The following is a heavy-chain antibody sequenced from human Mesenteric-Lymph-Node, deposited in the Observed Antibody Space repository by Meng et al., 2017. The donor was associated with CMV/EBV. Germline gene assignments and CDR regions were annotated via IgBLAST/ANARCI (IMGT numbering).Heavy chain of an antibody. Sequence: ASVKVSCKASGYTFTGYYMHWVRQAPGQGLEWMGWINPNSGGTNYAQKFQGRDTMTRDTSISTAYMELSRLRSDDTAVYYCARGESTYYYDSSGYYYWGQGTLVTVSS. D-gene: IGHD3-22*01. V-gene: IGHV1-2*02. CDR3: ARGESTYYYDSSGYYY. J-gene: IGHJ4*02. CDR2: INPNSGGT. CDR1: GYTFTGYY.